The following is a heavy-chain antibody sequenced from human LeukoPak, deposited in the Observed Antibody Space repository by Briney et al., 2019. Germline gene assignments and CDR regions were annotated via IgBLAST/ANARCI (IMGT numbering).Heavy chain of an antibody. CDR3: ARVPHDIVVVVAATPDY. CDR2: IYSGGST. D-gene: IGHD2-15*01. V-gene: IGHV3-53*01. J-gene: IGHJ4*02. Sequence: GGSLRLSCVVSGFTVSSNYMSWVRQAPGKGLEWVSVIYSGGSTYYADSVKGRFTISRDNAKNSLYLQMNSLRAEDTAVYYCARVPHDIVVVVAATPDYWGQGTRVTVSS. CDR1: GFTVSSNY.